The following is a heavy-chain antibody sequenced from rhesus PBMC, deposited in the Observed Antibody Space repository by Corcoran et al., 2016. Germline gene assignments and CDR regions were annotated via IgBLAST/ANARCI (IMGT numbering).Heavy chain of an antibody. J-gene: IGHJ4*01. V-gene: IGHV3-136*01. Sequence: EVQLVESGGGLVQPGGSLRLSCAASGFTFSSYDMSWVRKAPGKWLEWVSYISYTGKTIYYADSVKGRFTISRDNAKNSLSLQMSSLRAEDTAVYYCTRSRGYSYSFPSYFDYLGQGVLVTVSS. CDR3: TRSRGYSYSFPSYFDY. CDR1: GFTFSSYD. CDR2: ISYTGKTI. D-gene: IGHD5-12*01.